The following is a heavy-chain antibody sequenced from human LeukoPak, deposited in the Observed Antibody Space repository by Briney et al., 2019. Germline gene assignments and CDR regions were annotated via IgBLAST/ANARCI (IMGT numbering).Heavy chain of an antibody. D-gene: IGHD3-10*01. CDR2: IYYSGST. Sequence: SETLSLTCTVSGGSISISSHYWVWIRQPPGKGLEWIGSIYYSGSTYYNPSLKSRVTISVDMSKNQFSLKLTSVTAADTAVYYCARLPDYYSRHGAPGWGQGTLVTVSS. CDR3: ARLPDYYSRHGAPG. J-gene: IGHJ4*02. V-gene: IGHV4-39*01. CDR1: GGSISISSHY.